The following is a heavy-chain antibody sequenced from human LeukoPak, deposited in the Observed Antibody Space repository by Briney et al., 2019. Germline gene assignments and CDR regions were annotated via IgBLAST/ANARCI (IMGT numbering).Heavy chain of an antibody. CDR3: ARGPHSYDSSGAFDI. V-gene: IGHV4-39*07. J-gene: IGHJ3*02. Sequence: SETLSLTCTVSGGSISSSSYYWAWIRQPPGKGLEWIGSIYYTGSTYYNPSLKSRVTISVDTSKNQFSLKLSSVTAADTAVYFCARGPHSYDSSGAFDIWGQGTMVTVSS. CDR1: GGSISSSSYY. CDR2: IYYTGST. D-gene: IGHD3-22*01.